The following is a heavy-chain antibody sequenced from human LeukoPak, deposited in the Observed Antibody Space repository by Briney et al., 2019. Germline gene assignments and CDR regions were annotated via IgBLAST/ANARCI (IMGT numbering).Heavy chain of an antibody. CDR3: ARQNWGVDY. CDR1: GYSFSSYW. D-gene: IGHD7-27*01. V-gene: IGHV5-51*01. J-gene: IGHJ4*02. CDR2: IYPGDSAT. Sequence: PGESLKISCKGSGYSFSSYWIAWVRQMPGKGLEWMGIIYPGDSATKYSPSFQGHVTVSADKSISTAYLQWSSLKASDTAMYYFARQNWGVDYWGQGTLVTVSS.